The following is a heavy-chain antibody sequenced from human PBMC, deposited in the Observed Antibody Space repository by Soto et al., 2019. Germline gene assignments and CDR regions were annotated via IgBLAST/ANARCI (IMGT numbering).Heavy chain of an antibody. CDR3: ARVSLFIHDAFDI. J-gene: IGHJ3*02. V-gene: IGHV1-3*01. D-gene: IGHD3-16*02. Sequence: QVQLVQSGAEVKKPGASVKVSCKASGYTFPSYAIHWVRQAPGQRLEWMGWINAGNGNTKYSQKFQGRVTITRDTSASTAYMDQSSLSSEDTAVYYCARVSLFIHDAFDIWVQGTMVTVSS. CDR1: GYTFPSYA. CDR2: INAGNGNT.